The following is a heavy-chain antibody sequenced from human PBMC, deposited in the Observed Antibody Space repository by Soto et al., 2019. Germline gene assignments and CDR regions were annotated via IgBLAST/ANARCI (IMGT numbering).Heavy chain of an antibody. J-gene: IGHJ4*02. Sequence: GGSLRLSCAASGFTFSSYAMSWVRQAPGKGLEWVSAISGSGGSTYYADSVKGRFTISRDNSKNTLYLQMNSLRAEDTALYYCAKDNLWFGELSRFDYWGQGTLVTVSS. CDR2: ISGSGGST. V-gene: IGHV3-23*01. CDR3: AKDNLWFGELSRFDY. CDR1: GFTFSSYA. D-gene: IGHD3-10*01.